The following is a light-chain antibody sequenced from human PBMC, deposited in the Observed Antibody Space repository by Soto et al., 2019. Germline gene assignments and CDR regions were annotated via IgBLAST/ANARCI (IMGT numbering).Light chain of an antibody. CDR2: DVS. Sequence: QSALTQPRSVSGSPGQSVTISCTGTSSDIGGYNYVSWYQQHPGKGPKLIIYDVSQRPSGVPDRFSGSKSGNTASLTISGLQAEDEADYYCCSYAGNYFWVFGGGTKLTVL. J-gene: IGLJ3*02. CDR3: CSYAGNYFWV. CDR1: SSDIGGYNY. V-gene: IGLV2-11*01.